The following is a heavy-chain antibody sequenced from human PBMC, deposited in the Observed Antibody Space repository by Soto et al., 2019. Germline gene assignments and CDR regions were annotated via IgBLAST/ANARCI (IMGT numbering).Heavy chain of an antibody. J-gene: IGHJ6*02. CDR1: GDSIRGDY. CDR3: ARHSPPMYDILTGTNVDPYYGKDV. V-gene: IGHV4-59*01. CDR2: ISYSGTT. Sequence: SETLSLTCTASGDSIRGDYWSWIRQPPGKRLEWIAYISYSGTTNYNPSLKSRVTISLDTSNNQLSLKMTSVTAADTAMYYCARHSPPMYDILTGTNVDPYYGKDVWGQGTTVTVSS. D-gene: IGHD3-9*01.